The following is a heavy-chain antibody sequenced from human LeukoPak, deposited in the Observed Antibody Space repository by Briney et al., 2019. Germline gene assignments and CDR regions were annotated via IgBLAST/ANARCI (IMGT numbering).Heavy chain of an antibody. CDR2: LSGSGAST. Sequence: GGSLRLSCVASGFAFSNYAMGWVRQAPGKGLEWVSSLSGSGASTYYADSMKGRFTISRANSENTVYLQLNSLRAEDTAVYYCAVHPAVGSYHYFDQWGQGTLVTVSS. CDR1: GFAFSNYA. CDR3: AVHPAVGSYHYFDQ. J-gene: IGHJ4*02. V-gene: IGHV3-23*01. D-gene: IGHD1-26*01.